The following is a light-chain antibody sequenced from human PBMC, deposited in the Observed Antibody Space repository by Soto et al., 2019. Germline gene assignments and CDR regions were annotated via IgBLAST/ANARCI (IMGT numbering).Light chain of an antibody. Sequence: QSALTQPVSVSGSPGQSITISCTGTSGDVGGFNYVSWYQQHPGKAPKLMIYEVTRRPSGVSDRFSASKSGNTASLTISGLEAEDEADYYCSSFSSSPSLYVFGTGTKVTVL. CDR1: SGDVGGFNY. V-gene: IGLV2-14*01. CDR3: SSFSSSPSLYV. J-gene: IGLJ1*01. CDR2: EVT.